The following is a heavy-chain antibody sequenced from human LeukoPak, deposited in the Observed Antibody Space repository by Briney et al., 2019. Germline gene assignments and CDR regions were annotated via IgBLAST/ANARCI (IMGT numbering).Heavy chain of an antibody. J-gene: IGHJ5*02. CDR3: ARGGPFYYYDSSGPTRWFDP. CDR1: GYTFTSYY. Sequence: ASVKVSRKASGYTFTSYYMHWVRQAPGQGLEWMGIINPSGGSTSYAQKFQGRVTMTRDTSTSTVYMELSSLRSEDTAVYYCARGGPFYYYDSSGPTRWFDPWGQGTLVTVSS. D-gene: IGHD3-22*01. V-gene: IGHV1-46*01. CDR2: INPSGGST.